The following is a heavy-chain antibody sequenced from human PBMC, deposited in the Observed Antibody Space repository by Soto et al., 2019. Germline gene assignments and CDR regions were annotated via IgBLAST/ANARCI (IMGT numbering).Heavy chain of an antibody. Sequence: GGSLKIGCAASGLTFRIYSMNWVRQAPGKGLEWVSSISISSTYIYYADSVKGRFTISRDNAKDSVFLQMNSLRAEDTAVYYCATLHPESLLPEYFFDYWGQGTLVTVPS. D-gene: IGHD3-3*01. CDR2: ISISSTYI. J-gene: IGHJ4*02. V-gene: IGHV3-21*01. CDR1: GLTFRIYS. CDR3: ATLHPESLLPEYFFDY.